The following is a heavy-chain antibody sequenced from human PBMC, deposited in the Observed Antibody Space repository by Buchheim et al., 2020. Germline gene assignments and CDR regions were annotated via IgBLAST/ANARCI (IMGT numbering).Heavy chain of an antibody. D-gene: IGHD6-13*01. CDR3: AREIAAADFDY. J-gene: IGHJ4*02. Sequence: QVQLVETGGGLVRPGQSLRLSCAVSGFTFSDYYMSWIRQSPGKGLEWIAYIGGSGDFIKYADSVRGRFTISRDNAKNSLYLQMNSLRHEDTAVYYCAREIAAADFDYWGQGTL. CDR2: IGGSGDFI. V-gene: IGHV3-11*06. CDR1: GFTFSDYY.